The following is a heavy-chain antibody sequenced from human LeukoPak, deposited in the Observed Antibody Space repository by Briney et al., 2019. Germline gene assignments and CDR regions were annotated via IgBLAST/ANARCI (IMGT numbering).Heavy chain of an antibody. CDR2: ISYSGSP. CDR3: VGLQGSSTYDY. Sequence: PSETLSLTSTVSCGSTSTYYWSWIRQPPGKGLEWIGYISYSGSPNYKASLMSRITMSVDMSKNHISLRLTSVTAADTAVYYCVGLQGSSTYDYWGQGILVTVSS. CDR1: CGSTSTYY. J-gene: IGHJ4*02. V-gene: IGHV4-59*08. D-gene: IGHD2/OR15-2a*01.